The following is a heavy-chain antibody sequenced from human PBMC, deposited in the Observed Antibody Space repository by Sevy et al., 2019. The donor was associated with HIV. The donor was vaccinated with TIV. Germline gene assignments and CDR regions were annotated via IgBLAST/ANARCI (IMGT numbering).Heavy chain of an antibody. J-gene: IGHJ6*02. CDR2: ISGSGGST. CDR3: TCRNIVEVPAASREKRDYYYGMDV. V-gene: IGHV3-23*01. D-gene: IGHD2-2*01. CDR1: GFTFSSYA. Sequence: GGSLRLSCAASGFTFSSYAMSWVRQAPGKGLEWVSAISGSGGSTYYADSVKRRFTISRDNSKNTLYLQMNSLRAEDTAVYYGTCRNIVEVPAASREKRDYYYGMDVWGQGTTVTVSS.